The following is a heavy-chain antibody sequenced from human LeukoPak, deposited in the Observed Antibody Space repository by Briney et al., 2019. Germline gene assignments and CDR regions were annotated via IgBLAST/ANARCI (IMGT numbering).Heavy chain of an antibody. CDR2: IYYSGST. D-gene: IGHD2-2*01. V-gene: IGHV4-39*07. CDR1: GGSISSSSYY. Sequence: NPSETLSLTCTVSGGSISSSSYYWGWIRQPPGKGLEWIGSIYYSGSTYYNPSLKSRVTISVDTSKNQFSLKLSSVTAADTAVYYCARSGRGEYQLLLGWGQGTLATVSS. CDR3: ARSGRGEYQLLLG. J-gene: IGHJ4*02.